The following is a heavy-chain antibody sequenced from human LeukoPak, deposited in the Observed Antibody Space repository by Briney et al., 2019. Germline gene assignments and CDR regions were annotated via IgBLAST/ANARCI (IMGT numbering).Heavy chain of an antibody. V-gene: IGHV3-33*01. J-gene: IGHJ6*02. CDR1: GFTFSSYG. CDR3: ARSPVYCSGGSCYWGYYYYGMDV. D-gene: IGHD2-15*01. CDR2: VWYDGSNK. Sequence: RSLRLSCAASGFTFSSYGMHWVRQALGKGLEWVAVVWYDGSNKYYTDSVKGRFTISRDNSKNTLYLQMSSLRAEDTAVYYCARSPVYCSGGSCYWGYYYYGMDVWGQRTTVTVSS.